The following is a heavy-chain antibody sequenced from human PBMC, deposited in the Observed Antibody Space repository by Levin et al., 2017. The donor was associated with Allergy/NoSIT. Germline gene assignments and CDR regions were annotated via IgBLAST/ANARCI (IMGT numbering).Heavy chain of an antibody. CDR2: RTWNRGAI. D-gene: IGHD1-26*01. Sequence: GGSRRLSCAASGGTGEEDGRNGGRQAPGKGLEGVAGRTWNRGAIGYADSVKGRFTISRDNAKNSLYLQMNSLRPEDTALFYCAKDIVRSGNNKRGCDPWGKGTLVTVSS. CDR3: AKDIVRSGNNKRGCDP. CDR1: GGTGEEDG. V-gene: IGHV3-9*01. J-gene: IGHJ5*02.